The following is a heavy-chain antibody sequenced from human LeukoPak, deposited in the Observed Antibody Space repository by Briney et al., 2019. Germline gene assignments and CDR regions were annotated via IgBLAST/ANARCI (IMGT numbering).Heavy chain of an antibody. J-gene: IGHJ3*02. CDR2: MNPNSGNT. D-gene: IGHD6-13*01. V-gene: IGHV1-8*02. Sequence: ASVKVSCKASGGTFSSYAISWVRQATGQGLEWMGWMNPNSGNTGYAQKFQGRVTMTRNTSISTAYMELSSLRSEDTAVYYCARWEKQQLVSDAFDIWGQGTMVTVSS. CDR3: ARWEKQQLVSDAFDI. CDR1: GGTFSSYA.